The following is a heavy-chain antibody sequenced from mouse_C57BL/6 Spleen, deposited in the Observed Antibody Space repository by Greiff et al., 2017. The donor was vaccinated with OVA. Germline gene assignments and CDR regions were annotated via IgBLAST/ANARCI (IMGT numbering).Heavy chain of an antibody. CDR1: GFTFRSYA. CDR3: TRVHGYLYYFDY. V-gene: IGHV5-9-1*02. D-gene: IGHD2-3*01. Sequence: EVKVVESGEGLVKPGGSLKLSCAASGFTFRSYAMSWVRQTPEKRLEWVAYISSGGDYIYYADTVKGRFTISRDNARNTLYLQMSSLKSEDTAMYYCTRVHGYLYYFDYWGQGTTLTVSS. CDR2: ISSGGDYI. J-gene: IGHJ2*01.